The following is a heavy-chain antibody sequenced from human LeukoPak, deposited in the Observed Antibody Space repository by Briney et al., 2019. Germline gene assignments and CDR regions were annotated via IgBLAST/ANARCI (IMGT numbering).Heavy chain of an antibody. V-gene: IGHV1-69*04. Sequence: EASVKASCKASGGIFSSYAISWVRQAPGQGLEWMGRIIPILDIANYAQKFQGRVTITADKSTSTAYMDLSSLRSEDTAVYYCARDLPPYYFDYWGQGTLVTVSS. CDR3: ARDLPPYYFDY. J-gene: IGHJ4*02. CDR1: GGIFSSYA. CDR2: IIPILDIA.